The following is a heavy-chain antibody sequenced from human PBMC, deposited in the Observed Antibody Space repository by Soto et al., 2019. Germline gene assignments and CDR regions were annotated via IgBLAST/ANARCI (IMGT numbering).Heavy chain of an antibody. CDR2: INSDGSST. D-gene: IGHD2-21*02. CDR1: GFTFSSYW. Sequence: GGSLRLSCAASGFTFSSYWMHWVRQAPGKGLVWVSRINSDGSSTSYADSVKGRFTISRDNAKNTLYLQMNSLRAEDTAVYYCAREPVVVVTAIRGGGMDVWGQGTTVTVSS. V-gene: IGHV3-74*01. CDR3: AREPVVVVTAIRGGGMDV. J-gene: IGHJ6*02.